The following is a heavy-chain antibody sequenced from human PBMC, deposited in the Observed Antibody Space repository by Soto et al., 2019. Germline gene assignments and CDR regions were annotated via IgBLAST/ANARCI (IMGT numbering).Heavy chain of an antibody. CDR2: INAGNGNT. Sequence: QVQLVQSGAEVKKPGASVKVSCKASGYTFSAFAMHWVRQAPGQRLEWMGWINAGNGNTKYSQKLQGRVTITRDTSASTAYMELSSLRSEDTAVYYCARGDIQVADYWGQGTLVTVSS. CDR3: ARGDIQVADY. D-gene: IGHD1-1*01. V-gene: IGHV1-3*01. J-gene: IGHJ4*02. CDR1: GYTFSAFA.